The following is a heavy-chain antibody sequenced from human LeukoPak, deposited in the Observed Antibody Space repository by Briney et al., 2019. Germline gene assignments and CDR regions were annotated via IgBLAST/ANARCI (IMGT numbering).Heavy chain of an antibody. V-gene: IGHV3-23*01. J-gene: IGHJ4*02. Sequence: GGSLRLSCAASGFTFSSSAMSWVRQTPGKGLEWVSVISGGGGSTYYADSVKGQFTISRDNSKNTLYLQMNSLRAEDTAVYFCAKDPMSTHYFDYWGQGALVTVSS. CDR3: AKDPMSTHYFDY. CDR2: ISGGGGST. CDR1: GFTFSSSA.